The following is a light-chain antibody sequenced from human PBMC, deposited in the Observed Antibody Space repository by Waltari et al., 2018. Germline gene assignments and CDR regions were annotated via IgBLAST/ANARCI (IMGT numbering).Light chain of an antibody. J-gene: IGKJ1*01. Sequence: EIVLTQSPGTLSLSPGERATLSCRASQSISRNYLAWYQQKTGQAPRLRIYGPAGRATGIPDRFSGSGSGTDFTLTISGLEPEDCAVYYCQQYDSSPKTFGQGTKVEIK. V-gene: IGKV3-20*01. CDR1: QSISRNY. CDR3: QQYDSSPKT. CDR2: GPA.